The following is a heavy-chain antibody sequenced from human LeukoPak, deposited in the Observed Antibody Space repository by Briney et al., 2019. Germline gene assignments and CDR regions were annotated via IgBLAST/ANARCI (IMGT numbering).Heavy chain of an antibody. D-gene: IGHD3-9*01. CDR3: ARDDYDIVTGYYSMYSYGVDV. Sequence: GGSLRLSCEASGFTFSSYEMNWVRQAPGKGLEWISYISSGGMTIYYADSVRGRLTVSRDNTKNSLFPQMNSLRAEDTAVYFCARDDYDIVTGYYSMYSYGVDVWGQGTAVTVSS. V-gene: IGHV3-48*03. CDR2: ISSGGMTI. CDR1: GFTFSSYE. J-gene: IGHJ6*02.